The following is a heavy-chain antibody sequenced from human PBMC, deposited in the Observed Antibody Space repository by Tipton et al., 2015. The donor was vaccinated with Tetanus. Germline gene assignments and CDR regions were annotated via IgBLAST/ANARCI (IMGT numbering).Heavy chain of an antibody. D-gene: IGHD1-1*01. CDR3: ARGIDEYKSGNY. CDR1: GGSFSGYY. CDR2: IHPSGGI. J-gene: IGHJ4*02. V-gene: IGHV4-34*01. Sequence: LRLSCAVYGGSFSGYYWSWIRQPPGKGLEWIGEIHPSGGINYTPSLKSRATILVDTSENQFSLKLSSVTAADTAVYYCARGIDEYKSGNYWGQGTLVTVSS.